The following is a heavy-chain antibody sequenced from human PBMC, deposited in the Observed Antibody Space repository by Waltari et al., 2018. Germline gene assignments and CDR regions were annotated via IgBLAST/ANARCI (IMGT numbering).Heavy chain of an antibody. V-gene: IGHV3-7*01. CDR2: IKQDGTIK. J-gene: IGHJ4*02. D-gene: IGHD1-26*01. Sequence: EVQLVESGGDLVQPGGSLRLSCVASGFSLSSYWMSWVRQAPGKGVEGVANIKQDGTIKGYVGSVKGRFTISRDNAKNSLYLQMNILRGEDTAVYYCARDLYSVSYSDDYWGQGTLVTVSS. CDR1: GFSLSSYW. CDR3: ARDLYSVSYSDDY.